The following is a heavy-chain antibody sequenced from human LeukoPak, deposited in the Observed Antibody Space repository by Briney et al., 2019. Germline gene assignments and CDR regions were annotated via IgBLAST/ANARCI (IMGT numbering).Heavy chain of an antibody. CDR2: INSAGIST. D-gene: IGHD6-13*01. J-gene: IGHJ4*02. CDR1: GFTFSDFW. Sequence: GGSLRLSCAASGFTFSDFWMHWVRQVPGKGLVWVSRINSAGISTNYADSVKGRFTISRDNAKNTLYLQMNSLRAEDTAIYYCARDIAAAVDYWGQGTLVTVSS. V-gene: IGHV3-74*01. CDR3: ARDIAAAVDY.